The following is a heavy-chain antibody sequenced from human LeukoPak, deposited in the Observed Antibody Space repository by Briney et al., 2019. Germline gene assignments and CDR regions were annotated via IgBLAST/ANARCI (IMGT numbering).Heavy chain of an antibody. CDR1: GFTFSTYT. J-gene: IGHJ3*02. CDR2: IYYSGST. Sequence: GSLRLSCAASGFTFSTYTMTWVRQAPGKGLEWIGYIYYSGSTDYNPSLKSRVTISVDTSKNQFSLKLSSVTAADTAVYFCARGRFDWLPGAFDIWGQGTMVIVSS. CDR3: ARGRFDWLPGAFDI. D-gene: IGHD3-9*01. V-gene: IGHV4-59*01.